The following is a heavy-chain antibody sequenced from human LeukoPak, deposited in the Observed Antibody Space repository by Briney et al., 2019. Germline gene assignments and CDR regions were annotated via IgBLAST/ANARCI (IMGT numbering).Heavy chain of an antibody. CDR2: ISGSSTYI. D-gene: IGHD5-24*01. J-gene: IGHJ4*02. CDR3: ARTIEMATISSFDY. CDR1: GFTFSTYS. Sequence: GGSLRLSCAASGFTFSTYSMKWVRQAPGKGLEWVSSISGSSTYIYYADSVKGRFTISRDNAKNSLYLQMNSLRAGDTAVYYCARTIEMATISSFDYWGQGTLVTVSS. V-gene: IGHV3-21*01.